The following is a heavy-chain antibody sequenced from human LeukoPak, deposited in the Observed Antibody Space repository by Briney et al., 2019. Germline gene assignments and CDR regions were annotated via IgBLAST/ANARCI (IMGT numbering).Heavy chain of an antibody. J-gene: IGHJ6*02. V-gene: IGHV3-23*01. CDR2: ISGSGGST. CDR3: AKGGPRDYYYGMDV. Sequence: GGSLRLSCAASGFTFNSYAMSWVRQAPGKGLEWVSAISGSGGSTYYADSVKGRFTISRDNSKNTLYLQMNSLRAEDTAVYYCAKGGPRDYYYGMDVWGQGTTVTVSS. CDR1: GFTFNSYA. D-gene: IGHD3-16*01.